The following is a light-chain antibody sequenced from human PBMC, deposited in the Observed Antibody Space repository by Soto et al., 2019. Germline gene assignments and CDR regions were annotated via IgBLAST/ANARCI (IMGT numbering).Light chain of an antibody. CDR1: SSNIGSNT. Sequence: QSVLTQPPSASGTPGQRVTISCSGSSSNIGSNTVNWYQQHPGKAPKLMIYEVSKRPSGVPDRFSGSKSGNTASLTVSGLQAEDEADYFCLSYAGSTNYVFGTGTKVTVL. V-gene: IGLV2-8*01. CDR3: LSYAGSTNYV. J-gene: IGLJ1*01. CDR2: EVS.